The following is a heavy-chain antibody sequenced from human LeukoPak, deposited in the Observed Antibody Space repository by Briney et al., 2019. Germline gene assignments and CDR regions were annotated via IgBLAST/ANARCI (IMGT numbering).Heavy chain of an antibody. V-gene: IGHV3-9*01. CDR2: ISWYSGSI. CDR3: AKSCSSTSCPIDY. CDR1: GFTFDDYA. D-gene: IGHD2-2*01. Sequence: PGRSLRLSCAASGFTFDDYAMHWVRPAPGKGLGWVSGISWYSGSIGYADSVKGRFTISTDNAKNSLYLQMNSLKAEDTALYYCAKSCSSTSCPIDYWGQGTLVTISS. J-gene: IGHJ4*02.